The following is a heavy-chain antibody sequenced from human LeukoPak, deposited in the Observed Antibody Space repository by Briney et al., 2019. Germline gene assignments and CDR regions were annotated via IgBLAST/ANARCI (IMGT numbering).Heavy chain of an antibody. CDR1: GFTFSSYE. CDR2: ISSSSSYI. CDR3: ARSPRYYYDSSGYYFFDY. J-gene: IGHJ4*02. Sequence: GGSLRLSCAASGFTFSSYEMNWVRQAPGKGLEWVSSISSSSSYIYYADSVKGRFTISRDNAKNSLYLQMNSLRAEDTAVYYCARSPRYYYDSSGYYFFDYWGQGTLITVSS. V-gene: IGHV3-21*01. D-gene: IGHD3-22*01.